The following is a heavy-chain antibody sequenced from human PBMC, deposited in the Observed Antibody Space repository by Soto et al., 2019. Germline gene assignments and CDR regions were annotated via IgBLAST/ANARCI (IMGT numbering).Heavy chain of an antibody. V-gene: IGHV4-4*07. CDR3: ARDSSSWSGVYYYYGMDV. Sequence: TSETLSLTCTVSGGSISSYYWSWIRQPAGKGLEWIGRIYTSGSTNYNPSLKSRVTMSVDTSKNQFSLKLSSVTAADTAVYYCARDSSSWSGVYYYYGMDVWGQGTTVTVSS. CDR1: GGSISSYY. D-gene: IGHD6-13*01. J-gene: IGHJ6*02. CDR2: IYTSGST.